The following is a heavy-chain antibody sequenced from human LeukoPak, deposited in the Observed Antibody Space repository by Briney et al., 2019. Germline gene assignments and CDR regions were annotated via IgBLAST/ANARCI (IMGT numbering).Heavy chain of an antibody. J-gene: IGHJ4*02. D-gene: IGHD6-13*01. V-gene: IGHV1-18*01. CDR2: ISGYNTNP. CDR3: ARESYRYSSSWVDY. CDR1: GYSFINHG. Sequence: ASVKVSCKASGYSFINHGISWVRQAPGQGLEWLGWISGYNTNPKYEQRLLGRVTMTTDTSTSTAYMELRSLRSDDTAVYYCARESYRYSSSWVDYWGQGTLVTVSS.